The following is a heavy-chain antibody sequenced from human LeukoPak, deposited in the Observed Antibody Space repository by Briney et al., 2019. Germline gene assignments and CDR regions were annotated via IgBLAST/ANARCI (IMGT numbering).Heavy chain of an antibody. CDR1: GGSISSYY. Sequence: SETQSLTCTVSGGSISSYYWSWIRQPPGKGLEWIGYIYYSGSTNYNPSLKSRVTISVDTSKNQFSLKLSSVTAADTAVYYCARQQVVPAAIDYWGQGTLVTVSS. CDR3: ARQQVVPAAIDY. D-gene: IGHD2-2*01. V-gene: IGHV4-59*01. CDR2: IYYSGST. J-gene: IGHJ4*02.